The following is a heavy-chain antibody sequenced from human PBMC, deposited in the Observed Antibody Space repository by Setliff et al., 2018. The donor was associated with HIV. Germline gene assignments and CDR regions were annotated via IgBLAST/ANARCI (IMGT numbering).Heavy chain of an antibody. CDR2: IYTSGSA. J-gene: IGHJ4*02. Sequence: PSETLSLTCTVSGGSINSYYWSWIRQPAGKELEWIGRIYTSGSANYNPSLKSRVTMSVDTSKNHFSLRLTSVTAADSAVYYCVRQGAVTGHSFDSWGPGALVTVSS. V-gene: IGHV4-4*07. D-gene: IGHD6-19*01. CDR1: GGSINSYY. CDR3: VRQGAVTGHSFDS.